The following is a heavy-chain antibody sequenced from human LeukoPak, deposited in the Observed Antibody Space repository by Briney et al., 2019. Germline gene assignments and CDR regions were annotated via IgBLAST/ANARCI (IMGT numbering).Heavy chain of an antibody. CDR3: ARDLVVTSAY. J-gene: IGHJ4*02. D-gene: IGHD3-22*01. CDR2: INGDGTST. CDR1: GFTFSSYW. V-gene: IGHV3-74*01. Sequence: PGGSLRLSCAASGFTFSSYWMHWVRQAPGKGLVWVSRINGDGTSTTYADSVKGRFTISRDNAKNTLYLQMNGLRAEDTAVYYCARDLVVTSAYWGQRTLVTVSS.